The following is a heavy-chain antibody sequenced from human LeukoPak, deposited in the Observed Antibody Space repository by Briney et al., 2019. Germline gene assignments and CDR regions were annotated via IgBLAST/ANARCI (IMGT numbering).Heavy chain of an antibody. Sequence: GGSLRLSCAASGFTFSSYWMSWVRQAPGKGLEWVAVISYDGSNKYYADSVKGRFTISRDNSKNTLYLQMNSLRAEDTAVYYCARAVTVVRGVIAPWGQGTLVTVSS. D-gene: IGHD3-10*01. CDR2: ISYDGSNK. CDR3: ARAVTVVRGVIAP. V-gene: IGHV3-30*03. CDR1: GFTFSSYW. J-gene: IGHJ5*02.